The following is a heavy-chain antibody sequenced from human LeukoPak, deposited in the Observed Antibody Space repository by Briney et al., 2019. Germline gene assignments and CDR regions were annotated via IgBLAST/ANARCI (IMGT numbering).Heavy chain of an antibody. CDR3: ASYHSSSWYWFDP. D-gene: IGHD6-13*01. CDR2: INHSGST. V-gene: IGHV4-34*01. J-gene: IGHJ5*02. Sequence: PSETLSLTCAVYGGSFSGYYWSWIRQPPGKGLEWIGEINHSGSTNYNPSLKSRVTISVDTSKNQFSLKLSSVTAADTAVYYCASYHSSSWYWFDPWGQGTLVTVSS. CDR1: GGSFSGYY.